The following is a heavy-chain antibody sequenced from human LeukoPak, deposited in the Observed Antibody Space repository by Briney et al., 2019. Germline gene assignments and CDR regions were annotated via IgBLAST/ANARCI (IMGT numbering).Heavy chain of an antibody. CDR1: GFTVSSNY. CDR3: ARFVGGYAYFDY. J-gene: IGHJ4*02. V-gene: IGHV3-53*01. CDR2: IYSGGST. Sequence: GGSLRLSCAASGFTVSSNYMSWVRQAPGKGLEWVSVIYSGGSTYYADSVKGRFTISRDSSKNTLYLQMNSLRAEDTAVYYCARFVGGYAYFDYWGQGTLVTVSS. D-gene: IGHD6-25*01.